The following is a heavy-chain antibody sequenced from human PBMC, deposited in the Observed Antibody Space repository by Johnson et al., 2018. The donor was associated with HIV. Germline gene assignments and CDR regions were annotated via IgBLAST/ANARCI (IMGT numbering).Heavy chain of an antibody. V-gene: IGHV3-23*04. CDR3: AKDYKNYYDSSGYETGTFDI. CDR2: ISGRAGRT. CDR1: GFTFSSYA. Sequence: VQLVESGGGVVQPGRSLRLSCAASGFTFSSYAMHWVRQAPGKGLQWVSTISGRAGRTDYADSVKGRFTISRDNSKNTLYLQMNSLRAEDTAVYYCAKDYKNYYDSSGYETGTFDIWGQGTMVTVSS. D-gene: IGHD3-22*01. J-gene: IGHJ3*02.